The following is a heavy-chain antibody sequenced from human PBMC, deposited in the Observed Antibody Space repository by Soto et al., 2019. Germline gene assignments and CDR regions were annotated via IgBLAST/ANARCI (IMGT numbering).Heavy chain of an antibody. Sequence: QVQLQQSGPGLVKPSQTLSLTCAISGDSVSTNFATWDWIRQSPSRGLEWLGRTYYRSKWETDYASSGRXRXTXNXXTPNNQPSLPPTSLTPDDTAVYYCARLIGNSWLDSWGQGILVTVSS. CDR3: ARLIGNSWLDS. J-gene: IGHJ5*01. CDR2: TYYRSKWET. V-gene: IGHV6-1*01. CDR1: GDSVSTNFAT. D-gene: IGHD4-4*01.